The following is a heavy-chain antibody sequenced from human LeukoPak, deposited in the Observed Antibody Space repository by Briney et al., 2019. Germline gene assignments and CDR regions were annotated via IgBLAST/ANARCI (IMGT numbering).Heavy chain of an antibody. Sequence: ASVKVSCKASGGTFSSYAISWVRQAPGQGLEWMGGIIPIFGTANYAQKFQGRVTITTDESTSTAYMELSSLRSEDTAVYYCARGGAGITMVREANAFDIWGQGTMVTVSS. D-gene: IGHD3-10*01. CDR1: GGTFSSYA. CDR3: ARGGAGITMVREANAFDI. J-gene: IGHJ3*02. V-gene: IGHV1-69*05. CDR2: IIPIFGTA.